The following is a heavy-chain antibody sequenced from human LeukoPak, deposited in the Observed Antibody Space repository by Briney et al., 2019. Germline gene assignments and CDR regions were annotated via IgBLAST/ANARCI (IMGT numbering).Heavy chain of an antibody. CDR3: ARDSITVAVGAFDI. V-gene: IGHV3-64*01. J-gene: IGHJ3*02. Sequence: GGSLRLSCAADGFTFSNYAMDWVRQAPGKGLEYVSAISSNGGSTYCANSVKGRFTISRDNSKNTLYLQMGSLRAEDMAVYYCARDSITVAVGAFDIWGQGTMVIVSS. CDR2: ISSNGGST. CDR1: GFTFSNYA. D-gene: IGHD2-2*01.